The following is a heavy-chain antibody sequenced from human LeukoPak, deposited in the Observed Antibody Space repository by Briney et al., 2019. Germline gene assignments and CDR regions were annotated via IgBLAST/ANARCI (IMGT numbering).Heavy chain of an antibody. Sequence: GGSLRLSCAASGFTVSSNYMSWVRQAPGKGLEWVSVIYSGGSTYYADSVKGRFTISRDNSKNTLYLQMNSLRAEDTAVYYCARDGTYSSFDYWGQGTLVTVSS. V-gene: IGHV3-53*01. J-gene: IGHJ4*02. CDR1: GFTVSSNY. D-gene: IGHD6-13*01. CDR2: IYSGGST. CDR3: ARDGTYSSFDY.